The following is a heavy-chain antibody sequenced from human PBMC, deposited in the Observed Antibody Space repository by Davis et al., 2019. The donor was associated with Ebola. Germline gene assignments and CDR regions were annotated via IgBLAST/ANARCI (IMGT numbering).Heavy chain of an antibody. CDR2: IYSGGST. CDR3: ARHIRF. J-gene: IGHJ3*01. D-gene: IGHD4-17*01. CDR1: GFTVSSNY. Sequence: GESLKISCAASGFTVSSNYMSWVRQAPGKGLEWVSVIYSGGSTYYADSVKGRFTISRDNAKNSLYLQMNSLRAEDTAVYYCARHIRFRGQGTMVTVSS. V-gene: IGHV3-66*04.